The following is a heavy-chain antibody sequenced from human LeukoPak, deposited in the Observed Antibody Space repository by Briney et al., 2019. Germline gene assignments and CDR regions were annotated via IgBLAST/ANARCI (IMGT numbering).Heavy chain of an antibody. V-gene: IGHV3-23*01. Sequence: PGGSLRLSCAASGFTLSNYAMSWVRQAPGKGLEWVSAISGSGGTAYYADSVKGRVTISRDNSKNTPWLQMTSLRAEDTAVYYCAKWTAVPTNDYWGQGTLVTVSS. CDR2: ISGSGGTA. J-gene: IGHJ4*02. CDR1: GFTLSNYA. D-gene: IGHD5-12*01. CDR3: AKWTAVPTNDY.